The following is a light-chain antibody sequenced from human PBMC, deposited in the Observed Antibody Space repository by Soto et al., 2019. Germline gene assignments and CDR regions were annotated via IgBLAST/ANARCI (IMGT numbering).Light chain of an antibody. J-gene: IGKJ2*01. CDR3: QQYGSSPPYT. V-gene: IGKV3-20*01. CDR2: GAS. CDR1: QSVSNSN. Sequence: EIVLTQSPGTLSLSPGERAILSCRASQSVSNSNLAWYQQKPGQAPRLLIYGASSRATGIPDRFSGSGSGTDFTLTISRLEPEDFAVYYCQQYGSSPPYTFGQGTKLEIK.